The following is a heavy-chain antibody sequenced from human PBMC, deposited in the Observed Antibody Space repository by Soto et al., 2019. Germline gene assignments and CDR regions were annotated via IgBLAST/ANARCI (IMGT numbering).Heavy chain of an antibody. CDR1: GFTFSSYG. CDR3: AKDSGPLIVVVPAALDY. J-gene: IGHJ4*02. Sequence: GGSLRLSCAASGFTFSSYGMHWVRQAPGKGLEWVAVISYDGSNKYYADSVKGRFTISRDNSKKTLYLQMNSLRAEDTAVYYCAKDSGPLIVVVPAALDYWGQGTLVTVSS. D-gene: IGHD2-2*01. V-gene: IGHV3-30*18. CDR2: ISYDGSNK.